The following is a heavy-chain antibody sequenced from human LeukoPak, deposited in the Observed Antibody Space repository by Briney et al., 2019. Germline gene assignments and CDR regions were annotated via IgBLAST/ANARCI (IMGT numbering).Heavy chain of an antibody. CDR1: GFTFDDYG. CDR2: INWNGGST. V-gene: IGHV3-20*04. D-gene: IGHD1-14*01. Sequence: PGGSLRLSCAASGFTFDDYGMSWVRQAPGKGLEWVSGINWNGGSTGYADSVKGRFTISRDNAKNSLYLQMNSLRAEDTAVYYCARAHVTADAFDIWGQGTMVTVSS. J-gene: IGHJ3*02. CDR3: ARAHVTADAFDI.